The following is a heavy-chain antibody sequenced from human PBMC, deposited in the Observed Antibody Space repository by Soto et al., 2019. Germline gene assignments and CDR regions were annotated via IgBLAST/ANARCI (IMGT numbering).Heavy chain of an antibody. D-gene: IGHD2-15*01. V-gene: IGHV3-23*01. Sequence: AMSRVRKKKGKGLEWVSAISGSGGSTYYADSVKGRFTISRDNSKNTLYRQMNSLRAEDTAVYYCAKYFVVVVAAGVFDYCLGFSGQGTLVTVPS. CDR3: AKYFVVVVAAGVFDYCLGF. CDR1: A. J-gene: IGHJ4*02. CDR2: ISGSGGST.